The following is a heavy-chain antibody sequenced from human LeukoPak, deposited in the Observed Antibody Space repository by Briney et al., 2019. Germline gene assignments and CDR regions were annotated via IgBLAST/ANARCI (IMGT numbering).Heavy chain of an antibody. V-gene: IGHV3-23*01. CDR2: ISGGGGST. CDR3: AKWGSGSSYFDY. CDR1: GFTFSSYA. J-gene: IGHJ4*02. D-gene: IGHD2-15*01. Sequence: GGSLRLSCAASGFTFSSYAMSWVRQAPGKGLEWVSAISGGGGSTYYADSVKGRLTISRDNSKNTLYLQMNSLRAEDTAVYYCAKWGSGSSYFDYWGQGTLVTVSS.